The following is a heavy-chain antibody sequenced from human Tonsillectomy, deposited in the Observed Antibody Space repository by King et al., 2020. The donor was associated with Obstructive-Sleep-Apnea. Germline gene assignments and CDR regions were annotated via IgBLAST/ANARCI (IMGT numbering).Heavy chain of an antibody. CDR1: GFTFSSYS. D-gene: IGHD6-19*01. J-gene: IGHJ4*02. Sequence: VQLVQSGGGLVKPGGSLRLSCAASGFTFSSYSMNWVRQGPGKGLEWVSSIRGSSSHKYYADSVKGRFTVSRDNAKNSLYLQMNSLRAEETAVYYCARNYIAVAGDFDYWGQGTLVTVSS. CDR2: IRGSSSHK. V-gene: IGHV3-21*06. CDR3: ARNYIAVAGDFDY.